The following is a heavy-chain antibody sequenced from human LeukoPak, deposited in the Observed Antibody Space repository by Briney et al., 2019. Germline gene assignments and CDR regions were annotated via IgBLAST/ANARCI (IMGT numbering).Heavy chain of an antibody. Sequence: GGSLRLSCAASGFTVSSNYMSWVRQAPGKGLEWVSAISGSGGSTYYADSVKGRFTISRDNSKNTLYLQMNSLRAEDTAVYYCAKATFGVPDHLWFGELLYLYFDYWGQGTLVTVSS. CDR1: GFTVSSNY. CDR3: AKATFGVPDHLWFGELLYLYFDY. V-gene: IGHV3-23*01. D-gene: IGHD3-10*01. CDR2: ISGSGGST. J-gene: IGHJ4*02.